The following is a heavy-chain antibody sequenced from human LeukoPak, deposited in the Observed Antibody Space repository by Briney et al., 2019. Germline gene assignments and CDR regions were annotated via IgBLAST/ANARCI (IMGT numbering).Heavy chain of an antibody. V-gene: IGHV3-21*01. D-gene: IGHD3-22*01. CDR3: ARDYYDTADY. CDR2: ISSSSSFI. Sequence: SGGSLRLSCAASGFTFSRYSMNWVRQAPGKGLEWVSSISSSSSFIYYADSVKGRFTISKDNAKNSLYLQMNSLRAEDTAVYYCARDYYDTADYWGQGTLVTVSS. CDR1: GFTFSRYS. J-gene: IGHJ4*02.